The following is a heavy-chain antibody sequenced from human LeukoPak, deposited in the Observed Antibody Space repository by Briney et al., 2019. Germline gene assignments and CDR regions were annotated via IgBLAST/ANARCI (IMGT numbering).Heavy chain of an antibody. J-gene: IGHJ4*02. CDR3: ARGANYNWDS. Sequence: SETLSLTCTVSGDSISSHKWWWCWVRQPPGKGLEWIGEISHSESTSYNPSLKSRVTIAADMSKNQFSLSLTSVTAADTAVYYCARGANYNWDSWGQGTLVTVSS. CDR1: GDSISSHKW. CDR2: ISHSEST. D-gene: IGHD1-20*01. V-gene: IGHV4-4*02.